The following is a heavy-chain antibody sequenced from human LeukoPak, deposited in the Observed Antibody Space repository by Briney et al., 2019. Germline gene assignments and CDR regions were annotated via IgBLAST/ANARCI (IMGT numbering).Heavy chain of an antibody. CDR2: IYTSGST. D-gene: IGHD3-3*01. CDR3: ARDVVTIFGVVNNWFDP. CDR1: GGSISSGSYY. J-gene: IGHJ5*02. V-gene: IGHV4-61*02. Sequence: SETLSLTCTVSGGSISSGSYYWSWIRQPAGKGLEWIGRIYTSGSTNYNPSLKSRVTMSVDTSKNQFSLKLSSVTAADTAVYYCARDVVTIFGVVNNWFDPWGQGTLVTVSS.